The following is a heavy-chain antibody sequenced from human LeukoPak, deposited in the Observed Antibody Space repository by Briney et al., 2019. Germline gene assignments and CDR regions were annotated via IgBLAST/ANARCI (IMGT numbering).Heavy chain of an antibody. J-gene: IGHJ4*02. V-gene: IGHV5-51*01. CDR3: ARQRRGYDSSGFDY. D-gene: IGHD3-22*01. CDR2: IYPGDSDT. CDR1: GYSFTGYW. Sequence: GESLQISCKASGYSFTGYWIGWVRQMPGKGLEWMGIIYPGDSDTRYSPSFQGQVTISADKSITTAYLQWSSLRASDTAMYYCARQRRGYDSSGFDYWGQGTLVSVSS.